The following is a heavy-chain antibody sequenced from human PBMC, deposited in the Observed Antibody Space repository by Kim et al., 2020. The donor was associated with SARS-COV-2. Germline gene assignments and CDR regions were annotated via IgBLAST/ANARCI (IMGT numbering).Heavy chain of an antibody. D-gene: IGHD3-10*01. CDR3: AATMVRGVRYYYYGMDV. Sequence: SETLSLTCAVYGGSFSGYYWSWIRQPPGKGLEWIGEINHSGSTNYNPSLKGRVTISVDTSKNQFSLKLSSVTAADTAVYYCAATMVRGVRYYYYGMDVWGQGTTVTVSS. CDR2: INHSGST. J-gene: IGHJ6*02. CDR1: GGSFSGYY. V-gene: IGHV4-34*01.